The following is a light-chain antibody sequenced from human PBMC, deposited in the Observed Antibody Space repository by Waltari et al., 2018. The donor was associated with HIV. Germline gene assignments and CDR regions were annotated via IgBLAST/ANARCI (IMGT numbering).Light chain of an antibody. CDR1: QKISRH. CDR3: QQSYGAPFT. CDR2: GAS. J-gene: IGKJ5*01. Sequence: IQMTQSPSAISASVGDTVTITFRASQKISRHLNWYQKKVGEAPKLLVYGASSLQSGVPAIFRGSGSGSEYFLSISSLKSDDFATYFCQQSYGAPFTFG. V-gene: IGKV1-39*01.